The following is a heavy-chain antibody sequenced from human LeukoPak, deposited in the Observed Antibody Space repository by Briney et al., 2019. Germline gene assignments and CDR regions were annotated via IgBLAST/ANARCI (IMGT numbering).Heavy chain of an antibody. CDR1: GDSVSSYSAI. Sequence: SQTLSLTCAISGDSVSSYSAIWHWIRQSPSRGLEWLGRTYYLSRWSSDYGLSVKSRITIKPDTSKNQFSLQLTSMTPEDTAVYFCVRGGHWSAGFFHQWGQETLVTVSS. V-gene: IGHV6-1*01. D-gene: IGHD2-8*02. CDR3: VRGGHWSAGFFHQ. J-gene: IGHJ4*02. CDR2: TYYLSRWSS.